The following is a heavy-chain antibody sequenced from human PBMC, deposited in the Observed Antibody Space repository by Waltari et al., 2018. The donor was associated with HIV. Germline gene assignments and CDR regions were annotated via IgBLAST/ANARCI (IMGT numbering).Heavy chain of an antibody. Sequence: QVHLVESGGAVVQSGKSLRLSCAASGFNFSTYALHWVRQGPGKGLEWLSVIWADGSHESYADFAKGRFTISRDDSDNTLFLYLSGLRADDMAVYYCARDQHSATNYYGLDVWGQGTTVTVS. CDR3: ARDQHSATNYYGLDV. J-gene: IGHJ6*02. D-gene: IGHD3-10*01. CDR2: IWADGSHE. CDR1: GFNFSTYA. V-gene: IGHV3-33*02.